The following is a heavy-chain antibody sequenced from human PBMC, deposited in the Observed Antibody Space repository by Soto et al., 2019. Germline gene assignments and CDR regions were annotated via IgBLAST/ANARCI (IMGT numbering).Heavy chain of an antibody. D-gene: IGHD3-22*01. CDR3: AADLTSYYDSSGYHPDAFDI. V-gene: IGHV1-58*01. J-gene: IGHJ3*02. CDR2: IVVGSGNT. CDR1: GFTFTSSA. Sequence: SVKVSCKASGFTFTSSAVQWVRQARGQRLEWIGWIVVGSGNTDYAQKFQERVTITRDMSTSTAYMELSSLRSEDPAVYYCAADLTSYYDSSGYHPDAFDIWGQGTMVTVSS.